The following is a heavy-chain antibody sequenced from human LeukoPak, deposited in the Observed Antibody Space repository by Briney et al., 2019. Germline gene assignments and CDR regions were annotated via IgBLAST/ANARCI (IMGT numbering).Heavy chain of an antibody. J-gene: IGHJ3*02. Sequence: ASVKVSCKASGYTFTSYGISWVRQAPGQGLEWMGRISAYNGNTNYAQKLQGRVTMTTDASTSTAYMELRSLRSDDTAVYYCATPYYDSSGLHAFDIWGQGTMVTVSS. V-gene: IGHV1-18*01. CDR2: ISAYNGNT. CDR3: ATPYYDSSGLHAFDI. D-gene: IGHD3-22*01. CDR1: GYTFTSYG.